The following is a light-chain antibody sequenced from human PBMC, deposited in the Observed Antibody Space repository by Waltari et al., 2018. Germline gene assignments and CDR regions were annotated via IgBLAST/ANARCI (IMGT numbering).Light chain of an antibody. J-gene: IGKJ3*01. CDR3: QQRGT. V-gene: IGKV3-11*01. CDR1: QSVSRY. Sequence: EIVLTQSQATLSLSPGERATLSCRASQSVSRYLAWYQQKPGQAPRPLIYDASNRATSIPARFSGSGSGTDFTLTISSLEPEDFAVYYCQQRGTFGPGTKVDIK. CDR2: DAS.